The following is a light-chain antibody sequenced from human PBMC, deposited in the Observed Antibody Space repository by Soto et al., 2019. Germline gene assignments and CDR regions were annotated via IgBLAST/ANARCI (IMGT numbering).Light chain of an antibody. CDR3: QQSYRTPPIT. CDR1: QSISRY. CDR2: AAS. Sequence: DIPMTQSPSSLSASVGDRVTITCRASQSISRYLNWYQQKPGKAPKLLIYAASSLQSGVPSRFSGSGSGTDFTLTISSLQPEDFATYYCQQSYRTPPITFGQGTRLEIK. J-gene: IGKJ5*01. V-gene: IGKV1-39*01.